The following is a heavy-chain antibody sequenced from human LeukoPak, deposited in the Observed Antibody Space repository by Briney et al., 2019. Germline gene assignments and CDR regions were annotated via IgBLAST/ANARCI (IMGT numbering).Heavy chain of an antibody. CDR2: FDPEDGET. CDR1: GYTLTELS. Sequence: ASVKVSCKVSGYTLTELSMHWVRQAPGKGREWMGGFDPEDGETIYAQKFQGRVTMTEDTSTDTAYMELSSLRSEDTAVYYCATRVGYSSSWNFDYWGQGTLVTVSP. J-gene: IGHJ4*02. V-gene: IGHV1-24*01. D-gene: IGHD6-13*01. CDR3: ATRVGYSSSWNFDY.